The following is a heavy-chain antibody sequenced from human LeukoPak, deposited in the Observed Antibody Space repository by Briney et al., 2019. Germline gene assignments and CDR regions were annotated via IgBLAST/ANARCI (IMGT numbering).Heavy chain of an antibody. CDR2: ISGSGGST. D-gene: IGHD3-10*01. CDR1: GFTFSSYA. V-gene: IGHV3-23*01. CDR3: ARGLGAYDSGSYS. J-gene: IGHJ5*02. Sequence: GGSLRLSCAAPGFTFSSYAMSWVRQAPGKGLEWVSAISGSGGSTYYADSVKGRFTISRDNAKNSLYLQMNSLRDEDTAVYYCARGLGAYDSGSYSWGPGTLVTVSS.